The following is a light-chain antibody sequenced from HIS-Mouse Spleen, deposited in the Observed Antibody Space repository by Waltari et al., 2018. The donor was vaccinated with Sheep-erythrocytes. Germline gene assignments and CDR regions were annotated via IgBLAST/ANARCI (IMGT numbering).Light chain of an antibody. J-gene: IGLJ1*01. V-gene: IGLV2-11*01. CDR2: DVS. CDR3: CSYAGSYNHV. Sequence: QSALTQPRSVSGSPGQSVTISCTGTSSDVGGYNYVSWYQQHPGTAPKLMIYDVSKWPSGVPDRFSGSKSGNTASLTISGLQAEDEADYYCCSYAGSYNHVFATGTKVTVL. CDR1: SSDVGGYNY.